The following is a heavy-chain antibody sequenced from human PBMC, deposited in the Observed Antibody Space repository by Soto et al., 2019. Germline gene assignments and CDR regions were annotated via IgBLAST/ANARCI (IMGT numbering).Heavy chain of an antibody. Sequence: TGGSLRLSCAASGFTFSSYAMSWVRQAPGKGLEWVSAISGSGGSTYYADSVKGRFTISRDNSKNTLYLQMNSLRAEDTAAYYCAKDLARLHLGELSLYNNWFDPWGQGTLVTVSS. CDR2: ISGSGGST. CDR3: AKDLARLHLGELSLYNNWFDP. CDR1: GFTFSSYA. J-gene: IGHJ5*02. V-gene: IGHV3-23*01. D-gene: IGHD3-16*02.